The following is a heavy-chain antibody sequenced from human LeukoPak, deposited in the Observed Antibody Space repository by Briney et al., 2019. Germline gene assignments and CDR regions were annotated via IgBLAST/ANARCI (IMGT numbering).Heavy chain of an antibody. D-gene: IGHD5-12*01. V-gene: IGHV3-49*04. J-gene: IGHJ4*02. Sequence: GGSLRLSCVASGLTVSNHWMSWVRQAPGKGLEWVGFIRSKAYGGTTEYAASVKGRFTISRDDSKSIAYLQMNSLKTEDTAVYYCTRTSGSRGRDYWGQGTLVTVSS. CDR1: GLTVSNHW. CDR2: IRSKAYGGTT. CDR3: TRTSGSRGRDY.